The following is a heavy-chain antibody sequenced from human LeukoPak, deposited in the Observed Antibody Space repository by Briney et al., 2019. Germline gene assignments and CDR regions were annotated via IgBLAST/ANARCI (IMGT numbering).Heavy chain of an antibody. J-gene: IGHJ4*02. D-gene: IGHD1-26*01. CDR1: GGSISTYY. CDR3: ASAVTWELRY. CDR2: VYYSGST. Sequence: SETLSLTCTVSGGSISTYYWSWIRQPPGKGLEWIGYVYYSGSTNYNPSLKSRVTISADTSKNQFSLQLNSVTPEDTAVYYCASAVTWELRYWGQGTLVTVSS. V-gene: IGHV4-59*12.